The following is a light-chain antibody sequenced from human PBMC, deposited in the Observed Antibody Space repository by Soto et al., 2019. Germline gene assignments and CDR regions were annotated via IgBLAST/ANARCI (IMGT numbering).Light chain of an antibody. CDR1: SSDVGAYTY. Sequence: QSVLTQPASVSGSPGQSITISCSGTSSDVGAYTYVSWYQVHPGEPPKLVIYDVSKRPSGVSNRFSGSKSGNTASLTISGLQAEDEGDYYCSSYRSTSTLGVFGTGTKPPS. J-gene: IGLJ1*01. CDR2: DVS. CDR3: SSYRSTSTLGV. V-gene: IGLV2-14*03.